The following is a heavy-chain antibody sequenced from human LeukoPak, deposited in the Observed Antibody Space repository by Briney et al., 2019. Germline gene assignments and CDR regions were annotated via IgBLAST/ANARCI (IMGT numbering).Heavy chain of an antibody. CDR1: GYTFTGYY. J-gene: IGHJ4*02. CDR2: INPNSGGT. D-gene: IGHD6-19*01. Sequence: ASVKVSCMASGYTFTGYYMHWVRQAPGQGLEWMGWINPNSGGTNYAQKFQGWVTMTRDTSISTAYMELSRLRSDDTAVYYCARGRSGWYQNFDYWGQGTLVTVSS. V-gene: IGHV1-2*04. CDR3: ARGRSGWYQNFDY.